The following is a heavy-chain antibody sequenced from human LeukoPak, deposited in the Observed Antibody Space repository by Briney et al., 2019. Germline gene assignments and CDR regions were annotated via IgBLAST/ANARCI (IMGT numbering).Heavy chain of an antibody. CDR3: AKDSWSRNGIYDPFDI. J-gene: IGHJ3*02. CDR1: GFTFSSYS. Sequence: PGGSLRLSCAASGFTFSSYSMNWVRQAPGKGLEWVSHITARGTAMFYADSVKGRFTISRDNSKNTLSLQMNSLRLEDTAVYYCAKDSWSRNGIYDPFDIWGQGTMVTVSS. CDR2: ITARGTAM. D-gene: IGHD2-8*01. V-gene: IGHV3-23*01.